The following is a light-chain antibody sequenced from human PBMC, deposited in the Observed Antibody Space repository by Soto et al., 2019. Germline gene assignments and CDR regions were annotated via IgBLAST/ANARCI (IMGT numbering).Light chain of an antibody. J-gene: IGKJ1*01. CDR3: QQYNNWPPGT. V-gene: IGKV3-15*01. CDR1: QTIGTH. Sequence: EIAMSQSPATLSASPGEGASLSCRVRQTIGTHLAWYQPTPGHAPRLLIYGASTRPTGIPARFSGSGSGTEFTLTINSLQPEDFAVYFCQQYNNWPPGTFGQGTKV. CDR2: GAS.